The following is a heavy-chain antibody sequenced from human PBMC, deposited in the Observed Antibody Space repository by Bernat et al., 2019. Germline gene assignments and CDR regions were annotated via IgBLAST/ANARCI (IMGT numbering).Heavy chain of an antibody. J-gene: IGHJ4*02. D-gene: IGHD4-11*01. CDR1: GFIYSSYG. CDR3: ARARTVTNFYFDY. CDR2: IWYDGSNK. Sequence: VQLVESGGGLVKPGGSLRLSCAASGFIYSSYGMHWVRQAPGKGLEWVAVIWYDGSNKYYADSVKGRFTISRDNSKNTLYLQMNSLRAEDTAVYYCARARTVTNFYFDYWGQGTLVTVSS. V-gene: IGHV3-33*08.